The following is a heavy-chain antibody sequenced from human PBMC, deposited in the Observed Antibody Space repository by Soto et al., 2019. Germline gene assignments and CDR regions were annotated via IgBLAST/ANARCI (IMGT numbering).Heavy chain of an antibody. CDR3: ARVVSYCGGDCSRGNNWFDP. CDR2: IIPIFGTA. J-gene: IGHJ5*02. CDR1: GGTFSSYA. V-gene: IGHV1-69*13. D-gene: IGHD2-21*02. Sequence: ASVKVSCKASGGTFSSYAISWVRQAPGQGLEWMGGIIPIFGTANYAQKFQGRVTITADESTSTAYMELSSLRPEDTAVYYCARVVSYCGGDCSRGNNWFDPWGQGTLVTVSS.